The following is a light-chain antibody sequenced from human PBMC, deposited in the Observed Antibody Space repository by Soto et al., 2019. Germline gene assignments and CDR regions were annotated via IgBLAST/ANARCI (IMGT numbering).Light chain of an antibody. CDR1: QSVSTY. V-gene: IGKV1-39*01. CDR2: GVS. CDR3: QQTYMVPYT. J-gene: IGKJ2*01. Sequence: QRTLSAWSLSAPVGDRVAITCRASQSVSTYLTWYSQKSGGAPKLLIHGVSKLENGTPSRFSGSGLATDFTLTINTLQPEDFAVYFCQQTYMVPYTFGQGTKVDIK.